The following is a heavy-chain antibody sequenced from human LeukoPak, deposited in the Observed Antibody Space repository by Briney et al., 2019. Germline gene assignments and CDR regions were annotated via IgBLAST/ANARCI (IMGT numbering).Heavy chain of an antibody. J-gene: IGHJ5*02. CDR1: GGSISSYY. CDR2: IYYSRST. Sequence: SETLSLTCTVSGGSISSYYWSWIRQPPGKGLEWIGYIYYSRSTNYNPSLKSRVTISVDTSKNQFSLKLSSVTAADTAVYYCARGTMTTVTAWGQGTLVTVSS. CDR3: ARGTMTTVTA. D-gene: IGHD4-17*01. V-gene: IGHV4-59*01.